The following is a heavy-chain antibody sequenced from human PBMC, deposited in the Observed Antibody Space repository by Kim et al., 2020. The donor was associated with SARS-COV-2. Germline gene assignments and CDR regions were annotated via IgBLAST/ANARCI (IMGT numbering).Heavy chain of an antibody. D-gene: IGHD3-22*01. J-gene: IGHJ4*02. CDR1: GYTFTGYY. CDR3: ARVMGYYDSSGYYYGPLNPFDY. CDR2: INPNSGGT. V-gene: IGHV1-2*02. Sequence: ASVKVSCKASGYTFTGYYMHWVRQAPGQGLEWMGWINPNSGGTNYAQKFQGRVTMTRDTSISTAYMELSRLRSDDTAVYYCARVMGYYDSSGYYYGPLNPFDYWGQGTLVTVSS.